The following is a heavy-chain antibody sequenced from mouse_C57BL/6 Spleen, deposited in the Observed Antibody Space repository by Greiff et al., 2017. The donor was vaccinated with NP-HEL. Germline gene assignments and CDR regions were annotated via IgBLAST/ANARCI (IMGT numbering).Heavy chain of an antibody. J-gene: IGHJ1*03. D-gene: IGHD4-1*01. CDR3: VRDGLGRGYFDV. CDR2: IRSKSSNFAT. CDR1: GFTFNTYA. Sequence: EVQLVESGGGLVQPKGSLKLSCAASGFTFNTYAMHWVRQAPGKGLEWVARIRSKSSNFATYYADSVKDRFTISRDDSQSMLYLQMNNLKTEDTAMYYGVRDGLGRGYFDVWGTGTTVTVSS. V-gene: IGHV10-3*01.